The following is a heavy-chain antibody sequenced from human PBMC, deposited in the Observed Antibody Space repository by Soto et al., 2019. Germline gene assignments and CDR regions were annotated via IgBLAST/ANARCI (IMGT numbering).Heavy chain of an antibody. J-gene: IGHJ6*02. CDR1: EYILTTYL. CDR3: ARHARYYGSGSPQYYYGMDV. CDR2: IDPSDSYT. V-gene: IGHV5-10-1*01. D-gene: IGHD3-10*01. Sequence: PGDALNISCTGSEYILTTYLISSVHKMPGKGLEWMGRIDPSDSYTNYSPSFQGQVTISADKSISTAYLQWSSLKASDTAMYYCARHARYYGSGSPQYYYGMDVWGQGTTVTVSS.